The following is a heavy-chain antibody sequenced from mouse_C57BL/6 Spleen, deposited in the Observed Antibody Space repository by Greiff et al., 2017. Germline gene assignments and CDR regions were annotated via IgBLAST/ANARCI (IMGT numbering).Heavy chain of an antibody. J-gene: IGHJ2*01. CDR3: ARWDTTVVPYFDY. V-gene: IGHV1-69*01. CDR2: IDPSDSYT. Sequence: QVQLQQPGAELVMPGASVKLSCKASGYTFTSYWMHWVKQRPGQGLEWIGEIDPSDSYTNYNQKFKGKSTLTVDKSSSTAYMQLSSLTSEDSAVYYCARWDTTVVPYFDYWGQGTTLTVSS. D-gene: IGHD1-1*01. CDR1: GYTFTSYW.